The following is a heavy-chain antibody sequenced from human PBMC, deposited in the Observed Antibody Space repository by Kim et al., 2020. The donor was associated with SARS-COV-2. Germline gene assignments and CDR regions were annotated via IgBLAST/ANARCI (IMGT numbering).Heavy chain of an antibody. CDR1: GFTFSSYA. Sequence: GGSLRLSCAASGFTFSSYAMSWVRQAPGKGLEWVSAISGSGGSTYYADSVKGRFTISRDNSKNTLYLQMNSLRAEDTAVYYCAKDPAFRQVAYGGKMEYFQHWGQGTLVTVSS. CDR3: AKDPAFRQVAYGGKMEYFQH. D-gene: IGHD4-17*01. V-gene: IGHV3-23*01. CDR2: ISGSGGST. J-gene: IGHJ1*01.